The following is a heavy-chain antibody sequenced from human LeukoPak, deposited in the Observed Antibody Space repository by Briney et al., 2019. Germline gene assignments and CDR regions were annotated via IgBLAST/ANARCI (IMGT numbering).Heavy chain of an antibody. CDR2: ISYDGSYK. CDR3: ARVSGAEAATGGYFDR. Sequence: GGSLRLSCASSGFTFSRFAVHWVRQAPCKGLEWVAVISYDGSYKYYADSVQGRFTISRDNSKNTLYLQMNSLSTEDTAVYYCARVSGAEAATGGYFDRWGQGTLVTVAS. J-gene: IGHJ4*02. V-gene: IGHV3-30*04. CDR1: GFTFSRFA. D-gene: IGHD6-13*01.